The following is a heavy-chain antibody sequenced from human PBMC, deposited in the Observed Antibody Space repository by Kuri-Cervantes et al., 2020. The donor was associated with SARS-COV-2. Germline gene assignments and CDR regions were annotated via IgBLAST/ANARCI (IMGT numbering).Heavy chain of an antibody. CDR3: ASDGVSGSRSLDF. D-gene: IGHD6-19*01. CDR1: GGTFSTAI. J-gene: IGHJ4*02. CDR2: IMPALGMP. V-gene: IGHV1-69*10. Sequence: SVTVSCKASGGTFSTAIISWVRQGSGQGLEWMGGIMPALGMPNYAQKFRDRVTNTADTSTATAFLELSGLKSEDTALYYCASDGVSGSRSLDFWCQGTLVTVSS.